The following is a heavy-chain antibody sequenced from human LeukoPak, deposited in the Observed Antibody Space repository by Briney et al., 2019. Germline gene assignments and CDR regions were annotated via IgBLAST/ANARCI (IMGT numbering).Heavy chain of an antibody. V-gene: IGHV1-8*01. CDR1: GYTFTSND. CDR3: ARIPQRVPHNWFDP. D-gene: IGHD1-1*01. CDR2: MNPHSGSV. J-gene: IGHJ5*02. Sequence: GASVKVSCKASGYTFTSNDINWVRQATGQGLEWMGWMNPHSGSVGYSQKFQGRVIMTWDTSISTAYMELSSLTSDDTAVYHCARIPQRVPHNWFDPWGQGTLVTVSS.